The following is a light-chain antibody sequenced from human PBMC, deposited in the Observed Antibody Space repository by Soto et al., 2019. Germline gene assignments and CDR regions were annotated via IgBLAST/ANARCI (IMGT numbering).Light chain of an antibody. CDR2: DAS. Sequence: DIQLTQSPSTLSASLGDRGSITCRASQSISRCLAWYQQKPGMAPRLVIYDASRLESGVPARFSGSGSGTEFTLPISSLQSDDFATSYCQQYTTSWTFGQGTKVDIK. V-gene: IGKV1-5*01. J-gene: IGKJ1*01. CDR3: QQYTTSWT. CDR1: QSISRC.